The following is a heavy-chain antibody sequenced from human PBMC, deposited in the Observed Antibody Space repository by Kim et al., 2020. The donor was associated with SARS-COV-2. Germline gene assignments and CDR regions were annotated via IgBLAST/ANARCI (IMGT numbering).Heavy chain of an antibody. V-gene: IGHV4-34*01. CDR3: ARGGELELLFYWYFDL. J-gene: IGHJ2*01. D-gene: IGHD1-7*01. CDR1: GGSFNAYY. CDR2: INLSGST. Sequence: SETLSLTCAVYGGSFNAYYWNWIRQPPGKGLEWIGEINLSGSTSYNPSLRSRVTISVDTSKNQFSLKLNSVTAADTAVYYCARGGELELLFYWYFDLWGRGTLVTVSS.